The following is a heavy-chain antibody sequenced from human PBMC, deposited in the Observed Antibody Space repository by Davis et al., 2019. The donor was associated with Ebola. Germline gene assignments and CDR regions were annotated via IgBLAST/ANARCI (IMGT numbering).Heavy chain of an antibody. V-gene: IGHV3-7*01. CDR1: GFTFSSYW. CDR3: ARDRAYYDMLTGYYTNGFDP. D-gene: IGHD3-9*01. CDR2: IKLDGSEK. J-gene: IGHJ5*02. Sequence: GESLKIPCAASGFTFSSYWMSWVRQAPGKGLEWVANIKLDGSEKYYVDSVKGRFTISRDNSKNTLYLQMNSLRAEDTAVYYCARDRAYYDMLTGYYTNGFDPWGQGTLVTVSS.